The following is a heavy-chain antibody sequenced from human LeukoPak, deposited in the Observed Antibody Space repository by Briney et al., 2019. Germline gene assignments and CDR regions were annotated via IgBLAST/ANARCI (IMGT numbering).Heavy chain of an antibody. D-gene: IGHD6-19*01. Sequence: GGSLRLSCAASGFTFSSYGMHWVRQAPGKGLEWVAFIRYDGSNKYYADSVKGRFTISRDNSKNTLYLQMNSLRAEDTAVYYCAKGPRRSSSGWRFDYWGQGTLVTASS. CDR3: AKGPRRSSSGWRFDY. J-gene: IGHJ4*02. CDR1: GFTFSSYG. CDR2: IRYDGSNK. V-gene: IGHV3-30*02.